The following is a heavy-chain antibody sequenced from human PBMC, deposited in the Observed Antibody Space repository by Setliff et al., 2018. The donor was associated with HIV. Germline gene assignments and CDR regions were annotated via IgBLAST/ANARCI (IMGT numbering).Heavy chain of an antibody. CDR3: VRVVTFFSTGPHFDP. D-gene: IGHD2-21*02. J-gene: IGHJ5*02. V-gene: IGHV3-11*04. CDR2: ITNTGSST. CDR1: GFTFSDYY. Sequence: GGSLRLSCAASGFTFSDYYLNWFRLAPGKGLEWISHITNTGSSTNYADSVKGRFTISRDNAKYSLYLQMNSLRAEDTGVYYCVRVVTFFSTGPHFDPWGQGTLVTVSS.